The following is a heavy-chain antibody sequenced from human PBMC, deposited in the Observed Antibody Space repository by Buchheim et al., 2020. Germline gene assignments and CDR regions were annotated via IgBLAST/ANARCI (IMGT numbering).Heavy chain of an antibody. V-gene: IGHV3-48*03. CDR3: ARVGYQGGPQAFDF. CDR1: GFTFSSYE. Sequence: EVQLVESGGGLVQPGGSLRLSCAASGFTFSSYEMNWVRQAPGKGLEWVSFISSDGSTIYYTDSVKGRFTISRDNAKNSQYLQMNSLRAEDTAVYYCARVGYQGGPQAFDFGGQGT. J-gene: IGHJ3*01. CDR2: ISSDGSTI. D-gene: IGHD3-16*02.